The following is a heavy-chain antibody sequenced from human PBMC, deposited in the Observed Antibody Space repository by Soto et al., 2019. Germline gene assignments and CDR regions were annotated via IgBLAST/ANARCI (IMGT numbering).Heavy chain of an antibody. D-gene: IGHD6-19*01. Sequence: GGSLRLSCETSGFTFSTFAMTWVRQAPGKGLEWVSGIIASGRSTYYADFVKGRFTISRDNFKNTLYLQMNSLRAEDTAIYYCAKEEVAGYFEFWGQGTLVTVSS. CDR1: GFTFSTFA. CDR3: AKEEVAGYFEF. CDR2: IIASGRST. J-gene: IGHJ4*02. V-gene: IGHV3-23*01.